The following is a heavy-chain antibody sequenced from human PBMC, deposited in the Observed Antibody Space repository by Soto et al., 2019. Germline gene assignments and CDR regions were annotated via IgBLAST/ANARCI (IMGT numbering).Heavy chain of an antibody. CDR3: ATVKNVVSALDY. CDR1: GFTFSNVW. CDR2: IKSKTGGETT. Sequence: GGSLRLSCAASGFTFSNVWMSWVRQAPGKGLEWVGRIKSKTGGETTDYAAPVKGRFTISRDDSKNTLYLQMNSLKTEDTAVYYCATVKNVVSALDYWGQGSLVTVSS. J-gene: IGHJ4*02. V-gene: IGHV3-15*01. D-gene: IGHD1-1*01.